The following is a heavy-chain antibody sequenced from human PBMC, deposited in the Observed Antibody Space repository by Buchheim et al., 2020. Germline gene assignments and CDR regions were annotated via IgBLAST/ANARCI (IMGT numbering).Heavy chain of an antibody. J-gene: IGHJ6*02. CDR2: INPNSGGT. V-gene: IGHV1-2*04. D-gene: IGHD3-3*01. CDR1: GYTFTGYY. CDR3: ARDGKSYDFWTPRRPYGMDV. Sequence: QVQLVQSGAEVKKPGASVKVSCKASGYTFTGYYMHWVRQAPGQGLEWMGWINPNSGGTNYAQKFQGWVTMTRDKSISTAYMELSRLRSDDTAVYYCARDGKSYDFWTPRRPYGMDVWGQGTT.